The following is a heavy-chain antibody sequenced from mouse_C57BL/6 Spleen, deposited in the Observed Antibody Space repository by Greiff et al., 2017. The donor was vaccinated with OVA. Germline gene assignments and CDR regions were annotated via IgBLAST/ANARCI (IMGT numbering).Heavy chain of an antibody. CDR2: INPNNGGT. V-gene: IGHV1-26*01. D-gene: IGHD1-1*01. CDR1: GYTFTDYY. CDR3: DYYYGSSYWYFDV. Sequence: VQLKQSGPELVKPGASVKISCKASGYTFTDYYMNWVKQSHGKSLEWIGDINPNNGGTSYNQKFKGKATLTVDKSSSTAYMELRSLTSEDSAVYYCDYYYGSSYWYFDVWGTGTTVTVSS. J-gene: IGHJ1*03.